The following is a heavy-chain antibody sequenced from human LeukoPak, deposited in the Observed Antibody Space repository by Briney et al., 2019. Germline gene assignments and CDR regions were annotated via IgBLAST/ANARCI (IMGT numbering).Heavy chain of an antibody. CDR2: IYYSGST. J-gene: IGHJ5*02. Sequence: SETLSLTCTVSGGSISSSSYYWGWIRQPPGKGLEWIGSIYYSGSTYYNPSLKSRVTISVDTSKNQFSLKLSSVTAADTAVYYCARIITMLSWFDPWGQGTLVTVSS. CDR3: ARIITMLSWFDP. D-gene: IGHD3-10*01. V-gene: IGHV4-39*07. CDR1: GGSISSSSYY.